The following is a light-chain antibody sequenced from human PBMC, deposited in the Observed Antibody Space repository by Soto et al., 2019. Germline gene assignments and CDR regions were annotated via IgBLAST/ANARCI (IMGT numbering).Light chain of an antibody. CDR2: TAS. Sequence: DIQKTQSPSAMSASVGDRVTITCRASQAIGTSLAWFQQIPGKLPKRLIYTASTLQTGVPARFSGSGSGTEFTLTISSLQPADFATYYCLQHSSYPLTFGGGTKVEIK. V-gene: IGKV1-17*03. CDR1: QAIGTS. CDR3: LQHSSYPLT. J-gene: IGKJ4*01.